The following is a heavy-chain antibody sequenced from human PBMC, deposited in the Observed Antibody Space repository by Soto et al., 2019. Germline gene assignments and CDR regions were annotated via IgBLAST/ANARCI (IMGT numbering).Heavy chain of an antibody. CDR1: VVSLSSHY. J-gene: IGHJ4*02. CDR2: IYYSGST. Sequence: PSETLPLTSIVSVVSLSSHYWILFRQPPGKGVEWIGYIYYSGSTNYTPSLKSRVTISVDTSKNQFSLKLNSMTAADTAVYYCARHNYGSGSTYLDYWGQGTLVTVSS. D-gene: IGHD3-10*01. V-gene: IGHV4-59*08. CDR3: ARHNYGSGSTYLDY.